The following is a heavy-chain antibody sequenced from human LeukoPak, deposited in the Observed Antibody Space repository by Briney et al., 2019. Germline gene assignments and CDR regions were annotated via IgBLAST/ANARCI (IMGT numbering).Heavy chain of an antibody. J-gene: IGHJ3*01. CDR1: GFTFSSYW. Sequence: GGSLRLSCPASGFTFSSYWMTWVRQAPGKELEWVPNIKQDGSAKYYVDSVKGRFTTSRHNAKKSLYLQMNRVRAEDTAVYYCARARITMVRGVKAYWGQGTMVTVSS. V-gene: IGHV3-7*01. CDR2: IKQDGSAK. D-gene: IGHD3-10*01. CDR3: ARARITMVRGVKAY.